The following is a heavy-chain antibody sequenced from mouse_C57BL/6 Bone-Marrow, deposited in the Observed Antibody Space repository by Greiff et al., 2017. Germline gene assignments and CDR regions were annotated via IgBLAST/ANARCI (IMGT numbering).Heavy chain of an antibody. D-gene: IGHD1-1*02. Sequence: EVQVVESGGGLVQSGRSLRLSCATSGFTFSDFYMEWVRQAPGKGLEWIAASRNKANDYTTEYSASVKGRFIVSRDTAQSILDLQMNALRAEDTAIDYCARDDYGAAWFAYWGQGTLVTVSA. CDR1: GFTFSDFY. CDR3: ARDDYGAAWFAY. V-gene: IGHV7-1*01. J-gene: IGHJ3*01. CDR2: SRNKANDYTT.